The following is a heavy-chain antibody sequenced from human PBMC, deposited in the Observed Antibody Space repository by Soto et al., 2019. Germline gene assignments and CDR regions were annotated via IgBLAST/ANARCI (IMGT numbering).Heavy chain of an antibody. Sequence: QVQLVESGGGLVKPGGSLRLSCVASGFTFSDHYMTWIRQAPGKGLEWLSYVSTSSSYTNYADSVKGRFTISRDNAMNSVYLQMFSLSVGGGAFYYCAGFRVMGCFVYWGQGTLVTVSS. CDR1: GFTFSDHY. D-gene: IGHD3-10*01. CDR3: AGFRVMGCFVY. J-gene: IGHJ4*02. CDR2: VSTSSSYT. V-gene: IGHV3-11*05.